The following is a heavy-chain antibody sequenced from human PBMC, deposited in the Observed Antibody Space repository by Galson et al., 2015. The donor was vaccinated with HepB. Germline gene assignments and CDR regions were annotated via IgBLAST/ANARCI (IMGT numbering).Heavy chain of an antibody. CDR1: GDSVSSNSAA. Sequence: CAISGDSVSSNSAAWNWIRQSPSRGLEWLGRTYYRSKWYNDYAVSVKSRITINPDTSKNQFSLQLNSVTPEDTAVYYCARDRPERRRHNWFDPWGQGTLVTVSS. V-gene: IGHV6-1*01. D-gene: IGHD1-1*01. CDR3: ARDRPERRRHNWFDP. CDR2: TYYRSKWYN. J-gene: IGHJ5*02.